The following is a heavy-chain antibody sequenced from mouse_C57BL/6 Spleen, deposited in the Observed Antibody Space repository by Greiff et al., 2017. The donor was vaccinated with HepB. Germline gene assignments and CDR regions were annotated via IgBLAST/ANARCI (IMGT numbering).Heavy chain of an antibody. CDR1: GFTFTDYY. D-gene: IGHD1-1*01. CDR3: ARYYGSSYDDAMDY. Sequence: EVKLVESGGGLVQPGGSLSLSCAASGFTFTDYYMSWVRQPPGKALEWLGFIRNKANGYTTEYSASVKGRFTISRTNSQSILYLQMNALRAEDSATYYCARYYGSSYDDAMDYWGQGTSVTVSS. J-gene: IGHJ4*01. V-gene: IGHV7-3*01. CDR2: IRNKANGYTT.